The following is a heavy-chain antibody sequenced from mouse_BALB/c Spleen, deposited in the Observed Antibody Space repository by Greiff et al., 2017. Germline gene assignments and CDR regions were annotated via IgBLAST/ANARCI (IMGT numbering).Heavy chain of an antibody. J-gene: IGHJ2*01. CDR2: IDPENGDT. V-gene: IGHV14-4*02. D-gene: IGHD2-1*01. CDR1: GFNITDYY. Sequence: VQLQQSGAELVRSGASVKLSCTASGFNITDYYMHWVKQRPEQGLEWIGWIDPENGDTEYAPKFQGKATMTADTSSNTAYLQLSSLTSEDTAVYYCNARGNYDFDYWGQGTTLTVSS. CDR3: NARGNYDFDY.